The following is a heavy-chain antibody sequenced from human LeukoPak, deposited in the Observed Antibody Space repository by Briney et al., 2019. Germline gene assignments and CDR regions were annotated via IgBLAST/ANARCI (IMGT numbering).Heavy chain of an antibody. CDR1: GFTFSSYA. J-gene: IGHJ4*02. V-gene: IGHV3-23*01. Sequence: HPGGSLRLSCAASGFTFSSYAMNWVRQTPGKGLEWVSAISGSGGTTYYADSVKGRFTISRDNSKNTVYLQMNSLRAEDTAIYYCAPGTRGFIAVAGSGYWGQGTLVTVSS. CDR3: APGTRGFIAVAGSGY. D-gene: IGHD6-19*01. CDR2: ISGSGGTT.